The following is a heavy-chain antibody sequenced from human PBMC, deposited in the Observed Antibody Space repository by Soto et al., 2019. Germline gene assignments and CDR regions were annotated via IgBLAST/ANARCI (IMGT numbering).Heavy chain of an antibody. D-gene: IGHD6-13*01. V-gene: IGHV3-21*01. J-gene: IGHJ6*03. Sequence: GGSLRLSCAASGFTFRGYSMNWVRQAPGKGLEWVSSISSSGSYIYYADSVKGRFTISRDNAKNSLYLQMNSLRAEDTAVYYCARDVLSYLSGTEYYYMDVWGKGTTVTVSS. CDR3: ARDVLSYLSGTEYYYMDV. CDR2: ISSSGSYI. CDR1: GFTFRGYS.